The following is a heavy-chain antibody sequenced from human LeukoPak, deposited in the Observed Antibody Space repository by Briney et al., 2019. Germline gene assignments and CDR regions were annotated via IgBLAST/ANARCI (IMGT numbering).Heavy chain of an antibody. Sequence: GASVKVSCKASGYTFIGYYMHWVRQAPGQGLEWMGWVNPASGGTIYAQKFQDRVTMTRDTSISTAYMQLSELRSDDTAVYYCALSEGLLLWFGELGYWGQGTLVTVSS. CDR2: VNPASGGT. D-gene: IGHD3-10*01. CDR3: ALSEGLLLWFGELGY. CDR1: GYTFIGYY. V-gene: IGHV1-2*02. J-gene: IGHJ4*02.